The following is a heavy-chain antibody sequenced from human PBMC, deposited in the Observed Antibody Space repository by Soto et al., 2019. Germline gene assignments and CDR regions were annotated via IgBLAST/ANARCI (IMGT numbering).Heavy chain of an antibody. CDR2: IIPIFGTA. CDR1: GGTFSSYA. CDR3: ARGAHYYDSSGYYGDAFDS. D-gene: IGHD3-22*01. V-gene: IGHV1-69*01. J-gene: IGHJ3*02. Sequence: QVQLVQSGAEVKKPGSSVKVSCKASGGTFSSYAISWVRQAPGQGLEWMGGIIPIFGTANYAQKFQGRVTITADESTSTAYMELSSLRSEDTAVYYCARGAHYYDSSGYYGDAFDSWGQGTMVTVSS.